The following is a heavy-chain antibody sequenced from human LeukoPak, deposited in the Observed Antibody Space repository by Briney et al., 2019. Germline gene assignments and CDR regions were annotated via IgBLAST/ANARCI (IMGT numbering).Heavy chain of an antibody. J-gene: IGHJ3*02. CDR2: ISSSSSSYI. D-gene: IGHD3-10*01. CDR3: ARDSQVLLWFGEMKDAFDI. CDR1: GFTFSSYS. V-gene: IGHV3-21*01. Sequence: GGSLRLSCAASGFTFSSYSMNWVRQAPGKGLEWVSSISSSSSSYIYYADSVKGRFTISRDNAKNSLYLQMNSLRAEDTAVYYCARDSQVLLWFGEMKDAFDIWGQGTMVTVSS.